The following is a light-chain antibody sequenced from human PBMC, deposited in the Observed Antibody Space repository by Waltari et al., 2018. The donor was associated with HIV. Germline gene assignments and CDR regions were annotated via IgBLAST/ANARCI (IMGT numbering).Light chain of an antibody. J-gene: IGLJ3*02. CDR3: SSYTSTTTLVV. CDR1: SSDVGGYQY. Sequence: QSALTQPASVSGSPGQSITLSCTGTSSDVGGYQYASWYQQHPGKAPKLMIFDVSNRPSGVSNRFSGSKSGNTASLTISGLQAEDEAHYFCSSYTSTTTLVVFGGGTKLTVL. V-gene: IGLV2-14*03. CDR2: DVS.